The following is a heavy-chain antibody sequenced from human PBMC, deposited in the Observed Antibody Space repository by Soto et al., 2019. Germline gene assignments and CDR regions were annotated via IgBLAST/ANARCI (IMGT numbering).Heavy chain of an antibody. Sequence: QVQLQESGPGLVKPSETLSLTCTVSGGSVSSGSYYWSWIRQPPGKGLEWIGYIYYSGSTNYNPSLXSXXTISVATSKNQFSLKLSSVTAADTAVYYCARASIAAAGIHYWGQGTLVTVSS. CDR1: GGSVSSGSYY. CDR3: ARASIAAAGIHY. CDR2: IYYSGST. D-gene: IGHD6-13*01. V-gene: IGHV4-61*01. J-gene: IGHJ4*02.